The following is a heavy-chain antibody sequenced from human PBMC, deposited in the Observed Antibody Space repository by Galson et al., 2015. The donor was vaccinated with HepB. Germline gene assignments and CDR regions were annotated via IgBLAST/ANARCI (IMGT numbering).Heavy chain of an antibody. V-gene: IGHV1-18*04. CDR1: GYTFTSYG. CDR2: ISAYNGNA. D-gene: IGHD2-15*01. CDR3: ARMPGYCSGGSCYYNWFDP. J-gene: IGHJ5*02. Sequence: SVKVSCKASGYTFTSYGISWVRQAPGQGLEWMGWISAYNGNANYAQKLQGRVTMTTDTSTSTAYMELSSLRSDDTAVYYCARMPGYCSGGSCYYNWFDPWGQGTLVTVSS.